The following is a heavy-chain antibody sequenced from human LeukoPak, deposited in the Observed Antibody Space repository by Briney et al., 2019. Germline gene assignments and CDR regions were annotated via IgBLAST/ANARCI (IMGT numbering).Heavy chain of an antibody. CDR1: GFTFSSYA. Sequence: GGSLRLSCAASGFTFSSYAMNWVRQAPGKGLEWVSAITGSGGRTYYADSVKGRFTISRDNSKGTLYLQMNSLRAEDTAVYYCAKNSLQYFDWLPRKLYYFDYWGQGTLVTVSS. CDR2: ITGSGGRT. D-gene: IGHD3-9*01. V-gene: IGHV3-23*01. CDR3: AKNSLQYFDWLPRKLYYFDY. J-gene: IGHJ4*02.